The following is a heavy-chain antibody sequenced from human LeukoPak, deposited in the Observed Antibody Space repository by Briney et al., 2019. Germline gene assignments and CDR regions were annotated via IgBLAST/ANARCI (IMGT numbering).Heavy chain of an antibody. J-gene: IGHJ5*02. CDR2: INHSGST. CDR3: ARGRRQQLVRGNWFDP. V-gene: IGHV4-34*01. CDR1: GGSFSGYY. D-gene: IGHD6-13*01. Sequence: SETLSLTCAVYGGSFSGYYWSWIRQPPGKGLEWIGEINHSGSTNYNPSLKSRVTISVVTSKNQFSLKLSSVTAADTAVYYCARGRRQQLVRGNWFDPWGQGTLVTVSS.